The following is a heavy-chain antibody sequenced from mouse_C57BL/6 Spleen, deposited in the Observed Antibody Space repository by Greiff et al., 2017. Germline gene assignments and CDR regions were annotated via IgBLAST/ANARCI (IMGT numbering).Heavy chain of an antibody. D-gene: IGHD4-1*01. CDR1: GYTFTSYW. Sequence: QVQLQQPGAELVMPGASVKLSCKASGYTFTSYWMHWVKQRPGQGLEWIGEIDPSDSYTNYNQKFKGKSTLTVDKASSTAYMQLSSLTSEDSAVYYCARGKLSYFDYGGQGTTLTVAS. CDR2: IDPSDSYT. J-gene: IGHJ2*01. V-gene: IGHV1-69*01. CDR3: ARGKLSYFDY.